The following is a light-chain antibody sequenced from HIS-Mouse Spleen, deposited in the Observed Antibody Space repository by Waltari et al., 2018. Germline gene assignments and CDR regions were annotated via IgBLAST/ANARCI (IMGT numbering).Light chain of an antibody. V-gene: IGKV1-5*03. J-gene: IGKJ1*01. CDR3: QQYNSYWT. CDR1: QSISSW. CDR2: KAS. Sequence: DIQMTQSPSTLSASVGDRVTITCRASQSISSWFAWYQQKPGKAPKLLNYKASSLESGVPSRFSGSGSGTEFTLTISSLQPDDFATYYCQQYNSYWTFGQGTKVEIK.